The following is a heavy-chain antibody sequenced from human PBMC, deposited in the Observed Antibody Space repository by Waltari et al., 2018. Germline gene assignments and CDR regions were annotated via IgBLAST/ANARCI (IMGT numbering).Heavy chain of an antibody. Sequence: VQLLESGGGLVQPGGSLRLSCAASGLSLRKFGMSWVRQAPGKGLEWVSGISGSGVDTHYADSVKGRFIISRDKSKNTLYLQMNSLRVDDTAVYYCAKDWQQLEDLSPTPFDSWGQGTLVTVSS. D-gene: IGHD6-13*01. CDR1: GLSLRKFG. J-gene: IGHJ4*02. CDR2: ISGSGVDT. V-gene: IGHV3-23*01. CDR3: AKDWQQLEDLSPTPFDS.